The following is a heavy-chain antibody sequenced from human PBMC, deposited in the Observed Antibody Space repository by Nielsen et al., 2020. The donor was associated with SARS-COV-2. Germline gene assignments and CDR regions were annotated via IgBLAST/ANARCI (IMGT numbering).Heavy chain of an antibody. CDR1: GGSISSGGYY. D-gene: IGHD3-9*01. CDR3: ARAPDYDILTGDYPDAFDI. CDR2: INHTGGT. J-gene: IGHJ3*02. Sequence: SETLSLTCSVSGGSISSGGYYWTWIRQPPGQGVEWIGEINHTGGTNYKPSLESRVTISVDTSKNQFSLKLSSVTAADTAVYYCARAPDYDILTGDYPDAFDIWGQGTKVTVSS. V-gene: IGHV4-39*07.